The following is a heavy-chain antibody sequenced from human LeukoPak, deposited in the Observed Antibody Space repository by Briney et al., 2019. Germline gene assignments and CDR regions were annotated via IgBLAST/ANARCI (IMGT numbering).Heavy chain of an antibody. D-gene: IGHD3-22*01. CDR3: ARVFYYSSSGETALDI. J-gene: IGHJ3*02. V-gene: IGHV4-61*02. CDR2: VYTSGST. Sequence: SETLSLTCTVSGGSISSDNYSWSWIRQPAGKGLEWIGRVYTSGSTNYNPSLKSRVTISVDTSKKQFSLKLRSVTAADTAVYYCARVFYYSSSGETALDIWGQGTTVTVSS. CDR1: GGSISSDNYS.